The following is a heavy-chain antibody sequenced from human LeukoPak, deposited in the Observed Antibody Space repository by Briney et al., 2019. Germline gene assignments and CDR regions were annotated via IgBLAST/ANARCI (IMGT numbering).Heavy chain of an antibody. D-gene: IGHD2-15*01. Sequence: ASVKVSCKASGYTFTGYYTHWVRQAPGRGLEWMGWINPNSGGTIYAQKFQGRVTMTRDTSISTAYMELSRLRSDDTAVYYCARGRALYCSGGSCYGFDPWGQGTLVTVSS. V-gene: IGHV1-2*02. CDR3: ARGRALYCSGGSCYGFDP. J-gene: IGHJ5*02. CDR1: GYTFTGYY. CDR2: INPNSGGT.